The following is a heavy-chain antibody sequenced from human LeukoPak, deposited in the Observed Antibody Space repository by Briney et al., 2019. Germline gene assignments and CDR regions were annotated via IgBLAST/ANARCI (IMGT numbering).Heavy chain of an antibody. D-gene: IGHD6-19*01. CDR3: ARAGLGSYYFDY. CDR2: ISYDGSNK. J-gene: IGHJ4*02. CDR1: GFTFSSYA. V-gene: IGHV3-30-3*01. Sequence: GGSLRLSCAASGFTFSSYAMHWVRQAPGKGLEWVAVISYDGSNKYYADSVKGRFTISRDNSKNTLYLQMNSLRAEDTAVYYCARAGLGSYYFDYWGQGTLVTVSS.